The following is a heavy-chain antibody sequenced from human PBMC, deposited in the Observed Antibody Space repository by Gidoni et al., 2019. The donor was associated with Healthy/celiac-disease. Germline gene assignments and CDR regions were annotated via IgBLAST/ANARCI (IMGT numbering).Heavy chain of an antibody. CDR1: GYTLTELS. Sequence: QVQLVQSGAEVKKPGASVKVSCKVSGYTLTELSMHWVRQAPGKGLEWMGGFDPEDGETIYAQKFQGRVTMTEDTSTDTAYMELSSLRSEDTAVYYCATSTGGSQWELHRLDYWGQGTLVTVSS. CDR3: ATSTGGSQWELHRLDY. CDR2: FDPEDGET. D-gene: IGHD1-26*01. J-gene: IGHJ4*02. V-gene: IGHV1-24*01.